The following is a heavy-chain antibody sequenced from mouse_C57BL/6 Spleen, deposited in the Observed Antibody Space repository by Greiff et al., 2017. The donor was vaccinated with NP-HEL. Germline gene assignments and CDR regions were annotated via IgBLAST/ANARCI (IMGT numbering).Heavy chain of an antibody. CDR2: IYPGDGDT. V-gene: IGHV1-80*01. CDR1: GYAFSSYW. J-gene: IGHJ2*01. Sequence: QVQLQQSGAELVKPGASVKISCKASGYAFSSYWMNWVKQRPGKGLEWIGQIYPGDGDTNYNGKFKGKATLTADKSSSTAYMQLSSLTSEDSAVYFCARGDSSSYSDYWGQGTTLTVSS. D-gene: IGHD1-1*01. CDR3: ARGDSSSYSDY.